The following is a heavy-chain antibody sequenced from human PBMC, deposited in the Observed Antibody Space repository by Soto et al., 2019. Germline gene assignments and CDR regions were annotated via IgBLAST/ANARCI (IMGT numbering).Heavy chain of an antibody. CDR3: ARLAYNWLWGFDP. D-gene: IGHD1-1*01. CDR2: IYYSGST. Sequence: SETLSLTXTVSGGSISSSSYYWGWIRQPPGKGLEWIGSIYYSGSTYYNPSLKSRVTISVDTSKNQFSLKLSSVTAADTAVYYCARLAYNWLWGFDPWGQGTLVTVSS. V-gene: IGHV4-39*01. CDR1: GGSISSSSYY. J-gene: IGHJ5*02.